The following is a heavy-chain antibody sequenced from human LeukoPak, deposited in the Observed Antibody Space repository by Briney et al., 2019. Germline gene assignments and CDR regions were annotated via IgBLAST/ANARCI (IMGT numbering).Heavy chain of an antibody. J-gene: IGHJ6*02. V-gene: IGHV4-39*07. CDR3: ARVWQDDYVWGSYRYYYYGMDV. D-gene: IGHD3-16*02. CDR2: LYYSGST. Sequence: SETLSLTCTVSGGSISSSSYYWGWIRQPPGKGLEWIGTLYYSGSTYYNPSLKSRVTISVDTSKNEFSLKLSSVTAADTAVYYCARVWQDDYVWGSYRYYYYGMDVWGQGTTVTVSS. CDR1: GGSISSSSYY.